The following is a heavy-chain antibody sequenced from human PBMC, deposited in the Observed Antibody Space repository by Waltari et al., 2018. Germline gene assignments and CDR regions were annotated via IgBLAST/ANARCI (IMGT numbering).Heavy chain of an antibody. J-gene: IGHJ5*01. Sequence: QVQLQESGPSLLKPSETLSLICTVSGGSISGFYWSWVRQPPGKGLDWIGYIYYTGSTNFNPSLKSRVTMSVDTSKNQFSLKLSSVTAADTAFYYCARGGGGDWEWF. CDR1: GGSISGFY. D-gene: IGHD2-21*02. CDR2: IYYTGST. CDR3: ARGGGGDWEWF. V-gene: IGHV4-59*01.